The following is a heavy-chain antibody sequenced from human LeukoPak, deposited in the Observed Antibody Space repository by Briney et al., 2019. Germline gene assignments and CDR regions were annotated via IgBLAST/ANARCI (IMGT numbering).Heavy chain of an antibody. J-gene: IGHJ3*02. Sequence: SETLSLTCTVSGGSISSYHWSGLREPPGKGLEWIGYIYYSGSTNYNPSLKSRVTILVDTSKNQFSLKLNSVTAADTAVYYCASPIYGDYTENGFDIWGQGTMVTVSS. CDR2: IYYSGST. CDR3: ASPIYGDYTENGFDI. D-gene: IGHD4-17*01. CDR1: GGSISSYH. V-gene: IGHV4-59*12.